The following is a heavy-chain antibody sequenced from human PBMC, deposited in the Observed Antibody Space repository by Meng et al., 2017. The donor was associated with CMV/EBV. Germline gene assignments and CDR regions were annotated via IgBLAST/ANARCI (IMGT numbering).Heavy chain of an antibody. CDR3: VSSSSWYDAFDI. D-gene: IGHD6-13*01. V-gene: IGHV3-15*01. J-gene: IGHJ3*02. CDR1: GFSFSSYG. Sequence: GESLKISCAASGFSFSSYGMSWVRQAPGKGLEWVGRIKSKTDGGTTDYAAPVKGRFTISRDDSKNTLYLQMNSLKTEDTAVYYCVSSSSWYDAFDIWGQGTMVTVSS. CDR2: IKSKTDGGTT.